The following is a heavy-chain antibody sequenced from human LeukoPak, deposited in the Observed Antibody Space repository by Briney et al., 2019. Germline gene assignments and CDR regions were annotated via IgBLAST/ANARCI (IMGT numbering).Heavy chain of an antibody. D-gene: IGHD2-15*01. CDR3: AGELGLLGSWYFDL. V-gene: IGHV4-39*02. J-gene: IGHJ2*01. Sequence: PSETLSLTCTVSGGSISSSSYYWGWIRQPPGKGLEWIGSIYYSGSTYYNPSLKSRVTISVDTSKNQFSLKLSPVTAADTAVYYCAGELGLLGSWYFDLWGRGTLVTVSS. CDR1: GGSISSSSYY. CDR2: IYYSGST.